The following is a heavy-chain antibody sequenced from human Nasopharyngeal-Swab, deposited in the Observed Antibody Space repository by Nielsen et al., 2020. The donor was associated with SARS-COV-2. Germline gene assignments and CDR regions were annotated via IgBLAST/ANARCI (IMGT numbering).Heavy chain of an antibody. CDR2: TYYRSKWYN. J-gene: IGHJ6*03. CDR3: ARARGAYGDYYYYYYTDV. Sequence: QTPSLTRAISGDSVSSSSAAWNWLRQSPSRGLEWLGRTYYRSKWYNDYAVSVKSRININPDTSKNQFSLHLNSVTPEDTAVYYCARARGAYGDYYYYYYTDVWGKGTTVTVSS. CDR1: GDSVSSSSAA. D-gene: IGHD4-17*01. V-gene: IGHV6-1*01.